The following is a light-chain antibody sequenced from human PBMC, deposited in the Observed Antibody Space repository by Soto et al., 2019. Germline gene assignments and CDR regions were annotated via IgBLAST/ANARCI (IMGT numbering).Light chain of an antibody. CDR2: ATS. CDR3: QRNS. Sequence: EIMLTQSPGTLSLSPGERATLSCRASQSISTNSLAWYQHKPGQAPRLLIYATSTRATGIPDRFSGSGSGTDFTLTISRLEPEDFAVYYCQRNSFGQGTMLEFK. V-gene: IGKV3-20*01. CDR1: QSISTNS. J-gene: IGKJ2*01.